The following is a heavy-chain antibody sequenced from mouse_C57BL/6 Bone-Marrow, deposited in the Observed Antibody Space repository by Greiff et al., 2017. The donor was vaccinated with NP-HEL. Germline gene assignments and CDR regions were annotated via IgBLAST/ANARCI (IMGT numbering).Heavy chain of an antibody. CDR1: GYAFTNYL. CDR2: INPGSGGT. V-gene: IGHV1-54*01. D-gene: IGHD2-4*01. CDR3: ARSEYYDDLYYYAMDY. J-gene: IGHJ4*01. Sequence: QVQLKQSGAELVRPGTSVKVSCKASGYAFTNYLIEWVKQRPGQGLEWIGVINPGSGGTNYNEKFKGKATLTADKSSSTAYMQLSSLTSEDSAVYFCARSEYYDDLYYYAMDYWGQGTSVTVSS.